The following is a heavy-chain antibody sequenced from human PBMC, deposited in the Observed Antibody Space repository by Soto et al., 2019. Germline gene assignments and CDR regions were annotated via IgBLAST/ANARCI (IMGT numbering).Heavy chain of an antibody. CDR3: ARALAAAGSL. CDR1: GFTFSTYW. CDR2: IKQDGSEK. V-gene: IGHV3-7*01. Sequence: EVQLVESGGGLVQPGGSLRLPCADSGFTFSTYWMHWVRQAPGRGLEWVANIKQDGSEKYYVDSVKGRFTISRDNAKSSLYLQMNSLRAEDTAVYYCARALAAAGSLWGQGTLVTVSS. D-gene: IGHD6-13*01. J-gene: IGHJ4*02.